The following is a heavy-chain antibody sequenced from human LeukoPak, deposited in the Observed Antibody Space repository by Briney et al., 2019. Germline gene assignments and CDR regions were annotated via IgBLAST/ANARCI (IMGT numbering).Heavy chain of an antibody. Sequence: GGSLRLSCAASGFTFSSYWMSWVRQAPGKGLEWVANIKQDGSEKYYVDSVKGRFTISKDNAKNSLYLQMNSLRAEDTAVYYCARDLYRIVVVPHYFDYWGQGTLVTVSS. D-gene: IGHD3-22*01. J-gene: IGHJ4*02. V-gene: IGHV3-7*01. CDR3: ARDLYRIVVVPHYFDY. CDR1: GFTFSSYW. CDR2: IKQDGSEK.